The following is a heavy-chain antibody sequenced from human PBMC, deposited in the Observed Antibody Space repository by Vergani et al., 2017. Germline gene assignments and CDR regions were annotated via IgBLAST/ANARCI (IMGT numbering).Heavy chain of an antibody. CDR2: IIPIFGTA. J-gene: IGHJ6*02. CDR3: AGVHGYNPSGMDV. Sequence: QVQLVQSGAEVKKPGASVKVSCKASGGTFSSYAISWVRQAPGQGLEWMGGIIPIFGTAHYAQQFQGRITITADKSTSTAYMELSSLSSEDTAVYYCAGVHGYNPSGMDVWGQGTTVTVSS. CDR1: GGTFSSYA. V-gene: IGHV1-69*06. D-gene: IGHD1-14*01.